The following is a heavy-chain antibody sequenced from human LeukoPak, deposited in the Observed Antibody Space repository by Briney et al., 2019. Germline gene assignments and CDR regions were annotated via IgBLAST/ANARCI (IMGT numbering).Heavy chain of an antibody. CDR2: IYYSGST. Sequence: SETLSLTCTVSDGSISSSSYYWGWIRQPPGKGLSWIGNIYYSGSTYYNPSLKSRVTISVDTSKNQFSLKLSSVTAADTAVYYCARDQLGIVGALGYFDYWGQGTLVTVSS. D-gene: IGHD1-26*01. CDR3: ARDQLGIVGALGYFDY. CDR1: DGSISSSSYY. V-gene: IGHV4-39*02. J-gene: IGHJ4*02.